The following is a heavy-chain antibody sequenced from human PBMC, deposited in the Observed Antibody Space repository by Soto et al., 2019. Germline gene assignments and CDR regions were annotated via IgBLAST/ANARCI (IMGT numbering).Heavy chain of an antibody. D-gene: IGHD3-3*01. CDR2: INTYNGNT. J-gene: IGHJ5*01. Sequence: QVQMVQSGTEVKRPGASVTISCKTSGYTFTNSEISWVRQAPGRSLEWMGWINTYNGNTNFAQNLQGRVTLTKDTSTSTAYMELRRLTSDDTALYYGARGFHRYDSWGQGTLVTVSS. V-gene: IGHV1-18*01. CDR1: GYTFTNSE. CDR3: ARGFHRYDS.